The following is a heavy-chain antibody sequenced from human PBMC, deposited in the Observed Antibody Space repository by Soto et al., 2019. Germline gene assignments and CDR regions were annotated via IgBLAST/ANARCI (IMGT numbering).Heavy chain of an antibody. Sequence: ASVKVSCKVSGYTLTELSMHWVRQAPGKGLEWMGGFDPEEGETMYARKFQGRVTMTEDTSTDTAYMELSSLRSEDTAVYYCATGPTSLTMVRGVIPFDPWGQGTLVTVSS. CDR2: FDPEEGET. CDR1: GYTLTELS. D-gene: IGHD3-10*01. V-gene: IGHV1-24*01. J-gene: IGHJ5*02. CDR3: ATGPTSLTMVRGVIPFDP.